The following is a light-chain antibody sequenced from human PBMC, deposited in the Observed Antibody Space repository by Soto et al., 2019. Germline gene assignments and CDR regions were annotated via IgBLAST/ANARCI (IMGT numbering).Light chain of an antibody. CDR3: MQGTHWLGT. V-gene: IGKV2D-30*01. J-gene: IGKJ1*01. CDR1: QRLVYNDGNTY. Sequence: DDVMTQSPLSLPFTLGQPASISCRSSQRLVYNDGNTYLDWFQQRQGQSPRRLIYEVSNWDSGVPDRFSCSGSGADFTLKISRVEAEDVGVYDCMQGTHWLGTFVQGTKVDIK. CDR2: EVS.